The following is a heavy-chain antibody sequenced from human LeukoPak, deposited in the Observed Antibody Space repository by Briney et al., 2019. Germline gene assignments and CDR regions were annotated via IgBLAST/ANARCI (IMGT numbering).Heavy chain of an antibody. V-gene: IGHV3-33*05. CDR1: GFTFSSYG. J-gene: IGHJ5*02. D-gene: IGHD1-14*01. CDR2: ISYDGSNK. CDR3: ARRNSNWFDP. Sequence: PGGSLRLSCAASGFTFSSYGMHWVRQAPGKGLEWVTGISYDGSNKHYSDSVKGRLTISRDNSKNTLDLQMNSLTAEDTAVYYCARRNSNWFDPWGQGTLVTVSS.